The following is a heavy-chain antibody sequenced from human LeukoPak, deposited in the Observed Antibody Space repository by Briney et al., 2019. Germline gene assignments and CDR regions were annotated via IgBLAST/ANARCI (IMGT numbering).Heavy chain of an antibody. CDR2: ISGDAVTS. CDR3: AKKEPGGSNNGFDP. D-gene: IGHD1-14*01. CDR1: GFTFKNYA. J-gene: IGHJ5*02. V-gene: IGHV3-23*01. Sequence: GGSLRLSCAASGFTFKNYAMNWVRQSPGQGLEWVSTISGDAVTSWYADSVKGRFTVSRDNSKNIVFLQMNNLRAEDTAVYYCAKKEPGGSNNGFDPWGQGTLVTVS.